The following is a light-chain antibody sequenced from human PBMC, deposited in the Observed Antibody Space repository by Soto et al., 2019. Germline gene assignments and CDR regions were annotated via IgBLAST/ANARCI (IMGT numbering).Light chain of an antibody. Sequence: EIVMTQSPATLSVSPGERATLSCRASQSVRSNLAWYQQTPGQAPRLLIYGASTRATGIPARFSGIGSGTEFTLPISGLQSEDFAVYYCQQYDNWPSLTFGGGTKVEI. CDR2: GAS. V-gene: IGKV3-15*01. J-gene: IGKJ4*01. CDR3: QQYDNWPSLT. CDR1: QSVRSN.